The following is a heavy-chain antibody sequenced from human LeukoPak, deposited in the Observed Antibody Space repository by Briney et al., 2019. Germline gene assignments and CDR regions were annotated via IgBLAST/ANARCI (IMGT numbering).Heavy chain of an antibody. V-gene: IGHV4-39*07. D-gene: IGHD2-21*02. CDR3: ARDKGESYCGGDCYPNWFDP. CDR2: IYYSGST. Sequence: SETLSLTCTVSGGSISSSSYYWGWIRQPPGKGLEWIGSIYYSGSTYYNPSLKSRVTISVDTSKNQFSLKLSSVTAADTAVYYCARDKGESYCGGDCYPNWFDPWGQGTLVTVSS. J-gene: IGHJ5*02. CDR1: GGSISSSSYY.